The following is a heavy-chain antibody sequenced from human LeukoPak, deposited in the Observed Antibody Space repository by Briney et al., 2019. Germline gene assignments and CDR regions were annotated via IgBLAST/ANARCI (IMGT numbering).Heavy chain of an antibody. CDR3: ARRGSGSRGDFDY. Sequence: SETLSLTCTVSGGSISSSSYYWGWIRQPPGKGLEWIGSIFYGGSTYYSPSLKSRVAISVDTSKNQFSLKLSSVTAADTAVYYCARRGSGSRGDFDYWGQGTLVTVSS. J-gene: IGHJ4*02. CDR2: IFYGGST. CDR1: GGSISSSSYY. D-gene: IGHD2-15*01. V-gene: IGHV4-39*01.